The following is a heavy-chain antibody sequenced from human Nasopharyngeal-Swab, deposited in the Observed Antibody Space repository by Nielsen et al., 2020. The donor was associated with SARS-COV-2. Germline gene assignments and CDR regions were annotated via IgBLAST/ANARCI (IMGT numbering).Heavy chain of an antibody. Sequence: GGSLRLSCAASGFTFSSYGMHWVRQAPGKGLEWVAVIWYDGSNKYYADSVKGRFTISRDNSKNSLYLQMNSLRAEDTAVYYCARDTYSNYASYYYYMDVWGKGTTVTVSS. CDR1: GFTFSSYG. D-gene: IGHD4-11*01. CDR3: ARDTYSNYASYYYYMDV. CDR2: IWYDGSNK. V-gene: IGHV3-33*01. J-gene: IGHJ6*03.